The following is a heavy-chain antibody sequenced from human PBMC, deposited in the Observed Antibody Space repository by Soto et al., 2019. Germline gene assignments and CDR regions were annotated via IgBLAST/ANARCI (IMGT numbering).Heavy chain of an antibody. Sequence: ASVTVSCKDSGYTFTSYAMHWVRQAPGQRLEWMGWINAGNGNTKYSQKFQGRVTITRDTSASTAYMELSSLRSEDTAVYYCARSIVVVTALDYWGQGTLVTAPQ. J-gene: IGHJ4*02. CDR2: INAGNGNT. CDR3: ARSIVVVTALDY. V-gene: IGHV1-3*01. D-gene: IGHD2-21*02. CDR1: GYTFTSYA.